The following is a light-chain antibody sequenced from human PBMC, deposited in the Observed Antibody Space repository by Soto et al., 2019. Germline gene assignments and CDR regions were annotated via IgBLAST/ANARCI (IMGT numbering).Light chain of an antibody. V-gene: IGLV2-11*01. CDR1: RSDVGVYNY. Sequence: QSVLTQPRSVSGSPGQSVPISCTGTRSDVGVYNYVSWYQQHPGKAPKLMIYDVSKRPSGVPDRFSGSKSGNTASLTISGLQAEEEADYYCCSYAGSSYVFGTGTKVNV. CDR3: CSYAGSSYV. CDR2: DVS. J-gene: IGLJ1*01.